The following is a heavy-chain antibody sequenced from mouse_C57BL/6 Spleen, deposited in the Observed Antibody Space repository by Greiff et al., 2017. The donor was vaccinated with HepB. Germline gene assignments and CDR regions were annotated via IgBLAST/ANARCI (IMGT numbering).Heavy chain of an antibody. CDR1: GYTFTSYW. CDR2: IDPSDSET. Sequence: QLQQPGAELVRPGSSVKLSCKASGYTFTSYWMHWVKQRPIQGLEWIGNIDPSDSETHYNQKFKDKATLTVDKSSSTAYMQLSSLTSEDSAVYYCARLLEDYAMDYWGQGTSVTVSS. J-gene: IGHJ4*01. V-gene: IGHV1-52*01. CDR3: ARLLEDYAMDY. D-gene: IGHD2-1*01.